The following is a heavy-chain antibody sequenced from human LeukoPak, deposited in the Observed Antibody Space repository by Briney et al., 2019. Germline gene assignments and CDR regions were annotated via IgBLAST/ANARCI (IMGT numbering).Heavy chain of an antibody. CDR2: ISWDGGST. Sequence: GGSLRLSCAASGFIFDDHTMHWVRHAPGKGLEWVSLISWDGGSTYYADSVKGRFTISRDNSKNSLSLQMNSLRAEDTALYYCAKDGKNYFDYWGQGTLVTVSS. J-gene: IGHJ4*02. CDR1: GFIFDDHT. CDR3: AKDGKNYFDY. V-gene: IGHV3-43*01.